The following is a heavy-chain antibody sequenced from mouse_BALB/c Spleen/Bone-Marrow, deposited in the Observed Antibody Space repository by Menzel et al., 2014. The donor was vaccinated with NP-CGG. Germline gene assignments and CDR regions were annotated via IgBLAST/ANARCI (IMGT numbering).Heavy chain of an antibody. V-gene: IGHV7-3*02. CDR3: ARGEYYAMDY. J-gene: IGHJ4*01. CDR1: GFTFTDYY. CDR2: IRNKANGYTT. Sequence: DVKMVESGGGLVLPGGSLRLSCATSGFTFTDYYMSWVRQPPGKALEWLGFIRNKANGYTTEYSASVKGRFTISRDNSQSILYLQMNTLRAEDSATYYCARGEYYAMDYWGQGTSVTVSS.